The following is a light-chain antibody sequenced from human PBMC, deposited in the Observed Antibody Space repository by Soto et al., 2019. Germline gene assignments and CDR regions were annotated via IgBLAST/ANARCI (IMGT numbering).Light chain of an antibody. CDR2: GNG. J-gene: IGLJ7*01. Sequence: QSVLTQQPSVSGAPGQRVTISCTGSSSNIGAGYDVHWYQQLPGTAPKLLIYGNGNRPSGVPDRFSDSKSGTSVSLAITGLQAEDEADYYCQSYDSSLSGSVFGGGTQLTVL. V-gene: IGLV1-40*01. CDR3: QSYDSSLSGSV. CDR1: SSNIGAGYD.